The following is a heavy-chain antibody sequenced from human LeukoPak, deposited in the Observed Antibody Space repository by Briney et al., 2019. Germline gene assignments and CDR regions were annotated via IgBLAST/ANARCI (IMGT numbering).Heavy chain of an antibody. CDR2: IYTSGST. Sequence: SETLSLTCPVSGGSISSYYWSWILPPAGKGLEWIGRIYTSGSTNYNPSLKSRVTMSVDTSKNQFSLKLSSVTAADTAVYYCARCSSSSFDYWGQGTLATVSS. V-gene: IGHV4-4*07. CDR1: GGSISSYY. D-gene: IGHD6-6*01. J-gene: IGHJ4*02. CDR3: ARCSSSSFDY.